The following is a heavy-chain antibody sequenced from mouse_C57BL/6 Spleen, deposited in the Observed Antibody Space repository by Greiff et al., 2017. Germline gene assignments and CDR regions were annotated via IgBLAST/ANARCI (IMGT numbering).Heavy chain of an antibody. CDR2: IYPGDGDT. Sequence: QVQLQQSGPELVKPGASVKISCKASGYAFSSSWMNWVKQRPGKGLEWIGRIYPGDGDTNYNGKFKGKATLTADKSSSTAYIQLSSLTSEDSAVYFCARSPPFSTTVVATDYYAMDYWGQGTSVTVSS. CDR1: GYAFSSSW. CDR3: ARSPPFSTTVVATDYYAMDY. V-gene: IGHV1-82*01. D-gene: IGHD1-1*01. J-gene: IGHJ4*01.